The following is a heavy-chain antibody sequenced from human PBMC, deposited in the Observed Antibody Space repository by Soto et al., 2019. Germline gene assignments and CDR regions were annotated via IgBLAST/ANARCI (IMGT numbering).Heavy chain of an antibody. CDR2: IYYSGST. J-gene: IGHJ3*02. CDR3: ARVLRFLAGAIDAFDI. Sequence: SETLSLTCTVSGFSVSSGNYYWSWSRQPPGKGLEWIGYIYYSGSTNYDPSLKSRVTISVDTSKNQLSMKLSSVTAADTAVYYCARVLRFLAGAIDAFDIWGQGTMVTVSS. CDR1: GFSVSSGNYY. D-gene: IGHD3-3*01. V-gene: IGHV4-61*01.